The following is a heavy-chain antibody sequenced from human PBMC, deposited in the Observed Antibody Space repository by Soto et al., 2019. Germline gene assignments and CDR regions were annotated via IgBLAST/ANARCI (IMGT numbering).Heavy chain of an antibody. J-gene: IGHJ6*02. CDR2: TTYDGGIK. V-gene: IGHV3-30*03. Sequence: SLSLSCPASEVSVSIYGMEWVRLDPGKGLEWVAATTYDGGIKHYVDPVKGRFTISRDNSKNTLYLQMNSLRVEDTATYYCAGALENPYFYYGLNVWGQGTTVTVSS. CDR1: EVSVSIYG. D-gene: IGHD1-1*01. CDR3: AGALENPYFYYGLNV.